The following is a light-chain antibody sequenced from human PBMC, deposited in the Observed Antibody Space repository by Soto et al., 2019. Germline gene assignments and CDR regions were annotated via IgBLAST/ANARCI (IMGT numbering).Light chain of an antibody. CDR3: QQAHSTPVT. J-gene: IGKJ4*01. V-gene: IGKV3-20*01. CDR1: QSVSNTY. Sequence: EIVLTQSPGTLSLSPGERATLSCRASQSVSNTYLAWYQQKPGQAPRLLIYGTSSRATGIPDRFSGSGSGTDFTLTISALRPEDFATYFCQQAHSTPVTFGGGTKLEI. CDR2: GTS.